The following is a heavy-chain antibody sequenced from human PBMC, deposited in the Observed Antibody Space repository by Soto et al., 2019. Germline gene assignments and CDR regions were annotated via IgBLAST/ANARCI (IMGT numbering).Heavy chain of an antibody. CDR2: INHSGST. Sequence: SETLSLTCAVYGGSFSGYYWSWIRQPPGKGLEWIGEINHSGSTNYNPSLKSRVTISVDTSKNQFSLKLSSVTAADTAVYYRARGRGVGATGGDYWGQGTLVTVSS. CDR3: ARGRGVGATGGDY. J-gene: IGHJ4*02. V-gene: IGHV4-34*01. CDR1: GGSFSGYY. D-gene: IGHD1-26*01.